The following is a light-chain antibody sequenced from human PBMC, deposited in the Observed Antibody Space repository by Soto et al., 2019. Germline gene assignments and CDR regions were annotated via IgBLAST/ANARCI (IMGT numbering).Light chain of an antibody. CDR3: QQADSFPLT. J-gene: IGKJ4*01. CDR1: QSIYKW. Sequence: DIPLTQSPSSVSASIGDRVTISCRASQSIYKWLVWYQQKPGKAPKLLIYAASSLQSGVPSSFSGSGYGTEFTRTISSLQPEDSATYYCQQADSFPLTFGGGTEVAI. V-gene: IGKV1-12*01. CDR2: AAS.